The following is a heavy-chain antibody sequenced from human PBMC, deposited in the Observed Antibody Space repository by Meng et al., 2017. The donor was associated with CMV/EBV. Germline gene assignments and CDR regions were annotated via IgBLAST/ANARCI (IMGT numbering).Heavy chain of an antibody. J-gene: IGHJ4*02. CDR3: ARVGYSSSPQWLTSNDQYYFDY. Sequence: SVKVSCKASGGTFSSYAISWVRQAPGQGLEWMGGIIPIFGTANYAQKFQGRVTITTDESTSTAYMERSSLRSEDTAVYYCARVGYSSSPQWLTSNDQYYFDYWGQGTLVTVSS. D-gene: IGHD6-13*01. CDR2: IIPIFGTA. V-gene: IGHV1-69*05. CDR1: GGTFSSYA.